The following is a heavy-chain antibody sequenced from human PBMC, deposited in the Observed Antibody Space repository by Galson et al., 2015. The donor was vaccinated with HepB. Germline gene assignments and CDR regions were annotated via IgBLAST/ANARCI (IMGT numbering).Heavy chain of an antibody. V-gene: IGHV3-23*01. CDR2: ISGSGGTS. CDR1: GFTFSSYA. CDR3: ARKYDSSGYFDY. D-gene: IGHD3-22*01. Sequence: SLRLSCAASGFTFSSYAMGWVRQAPGKGLEWVSTISGSGGTSHYADSVKGRFTISSDNSKNTLYLQMNSLRAEDTAVYYCARKYDSSGYFDYWGQGTLVTVSS. J-gene: IGHJ4*02.